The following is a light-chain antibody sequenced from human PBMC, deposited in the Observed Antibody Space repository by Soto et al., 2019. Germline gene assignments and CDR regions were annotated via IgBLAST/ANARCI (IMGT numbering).Light chain of an antibody. CDR3: QQFNSYPLT. Sequence: AIQLTQSPSSLSASVGDRVTITCRASQGISSALAWYQQKPGKAPKLLIYDASSLESGVPSRFSGSGSGTDFTLTISSLQPEDFATYSCQQFNSYPLTFVQGTRLEMK. J-gene: IGKJ5*01. V-gene: IGKV1-13*02. CDR2: DAS. CDR1: QGISSA.